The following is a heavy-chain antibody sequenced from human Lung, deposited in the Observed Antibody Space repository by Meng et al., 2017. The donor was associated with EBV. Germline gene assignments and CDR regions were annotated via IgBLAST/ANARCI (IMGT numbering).Heavy chain of an antibody. CDR3: AHQAVAGTRGWFDP. D-gene: IGHD6-19*01. V-gene: IGHV1-2*06. CDR1: GYTFTGYY. J-gene: IGHJ5*02. Sequence: QVAQSGAEVTKAGASVKVCCKYSGYTFTGYYMHWVRQAPGQGLEWMGRINPNSGGTNYAQKFQGRVTMTRDTSISTAYMELSRLRSDDTAVYYCAHQAVAGTRGWFDPWGQGTLVTVSS. CDR2: INPNSGGT.